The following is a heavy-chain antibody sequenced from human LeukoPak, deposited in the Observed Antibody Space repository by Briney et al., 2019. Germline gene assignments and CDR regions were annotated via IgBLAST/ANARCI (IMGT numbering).Heavy chain of an antibody. Sequence: ASETLSLTCTVSGGSISSYYWSWIRQPPGKGLEWIGYIYYRGSTNYNPSLKSRVTISVDTSKNQFSLKLSSVTAADTAVYYCARGPYYDSSGHYPNDYWGQGTLVTVSS. CDR1: GGSISSYY. CDR2: IYYRGST. V-gene: IGHV4-59*01. CDR3: ARGPYYDSSGHYPNDY. D-gene: IGHD3-22*01. J-gene: IGHJ4*02.